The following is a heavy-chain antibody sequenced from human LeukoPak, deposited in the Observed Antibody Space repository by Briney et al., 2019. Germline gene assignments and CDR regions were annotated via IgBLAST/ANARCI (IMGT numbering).Heavy chain of an antibody. V-gene: IGHV4-4*02. J-gene: IGHJ4*02. CDR1: GGTILTTNW. D-gene: IGHD1-26*01. Sequence: SGTLSLTCAVSGGTILTTNWWSWVRQPPGKGLEWIGEVHLSGASNYNPSLKSRVNMSIDKSKNQLSLELTSVTAADTAIYYCTRASGAFSPFGFWGQGTLVTVSS. CDR3: TRASGAFSPFGF. CDR2: VHLSGAS.